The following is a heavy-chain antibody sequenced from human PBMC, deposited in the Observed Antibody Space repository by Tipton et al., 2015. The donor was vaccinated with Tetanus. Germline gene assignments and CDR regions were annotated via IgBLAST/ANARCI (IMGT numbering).Heavy chain of an antibody. CDR2: ISAYNGNT. CDR3: ARDRYYDSSGYYSLNDY. Sequence: QVQLVQSGAEVKKPGASVKVSCKASGYTFTSYGISWVRQAPGQGLEWMGWISAYNGNTNYAQKLQGRVTMTTDTSTSTAYMELRSLRSDDTAVYYCARDRYYDSSGYYSLNDYWGQGTLVTVSS. V-gene: IGHV1-18*01. D-gene: IGHD3-22*01. CDR1: GYTFTSYG. J-gene: IGHJ4*02.